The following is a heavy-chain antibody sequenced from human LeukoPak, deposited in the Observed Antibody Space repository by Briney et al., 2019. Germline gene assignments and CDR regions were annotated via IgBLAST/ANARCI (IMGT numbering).Heavy chain of an antibody. Sequence: GGSLRLSCVASGFTFDEHGLSWVRQAPGKGLEWVCEIQWNGDNAEYADSVKGRFTISRDNAKNSLYLQMNSLRAEDTAVYYCARDRVIAAAPVDAFDIWGQGTMVTVS. CDR1: GFTFDEHG. J-gene: IGHJ3*02. V-gene: IGHV3-20*04. CDR2: IQWNGDNA. CDR3: ARDRVIAAAPVDAFDI. D-gene: IGHD6-13*01.